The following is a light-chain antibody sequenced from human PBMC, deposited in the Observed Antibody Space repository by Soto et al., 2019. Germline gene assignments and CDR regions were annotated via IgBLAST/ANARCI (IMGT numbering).Light chain of an antibody. CDR2: DAS. J-gene: IGKJ1*01. CDR3: QQRSNWPPAWT. CDR1: QSVSSY. Sequence: EIVLTQSPATLSLSPGERATLSSRASQSVSSYLAWYQQKPGQAPRLLIYDASNRATGIPARFSGSGSGTDFTLTISSLEPEDFAVYYCQQRSNWPPAWTFGHGTKVEIK. V-gene: IGKV3-11*01.